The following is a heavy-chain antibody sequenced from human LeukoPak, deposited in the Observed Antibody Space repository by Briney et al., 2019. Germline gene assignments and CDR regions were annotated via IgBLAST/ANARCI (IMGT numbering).Heavy chain of an antibody. CDR2: ISSSSSYI. CDR3: AREYCSSTSCYTGDAFDI. CDR1: GFTFSDYY. J-gene: IGHJ3*02. V-gene: IGHV3-11*06. D-gene: IGHD2-2*02. Sequence: PGGSLRLSCAASGFTFSDYYMSWIRQAPGKGPEWVSYISSSSSYIYYADSVKGRFTISRDNAKNSLYLQMNSLRAEDTAVYYCAREYCSSTSCYTGDAFDIWGQGTMVTVSS.